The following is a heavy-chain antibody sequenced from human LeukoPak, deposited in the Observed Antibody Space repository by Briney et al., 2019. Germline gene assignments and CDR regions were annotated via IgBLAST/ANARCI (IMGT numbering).Heavy chain of an antibody. J-gene: IGHJ3*02. D-gene: IGHD6-13*01. CDR1: GGSFSGYY. V-gene: IGHV4-34*01. CDR3: ALRLAAAEGAFDI. CDR2: INHSGST. Sequence: SETLSLTCAVYGGSFSGYYWSWIRQPPGKGLEWIGEINHSGSTNYNPSLKSRVTISVDTSKNQFSLKLSSVTAADTAVYYCALRLAAAEGAFDIWGQGTMVTVSS.